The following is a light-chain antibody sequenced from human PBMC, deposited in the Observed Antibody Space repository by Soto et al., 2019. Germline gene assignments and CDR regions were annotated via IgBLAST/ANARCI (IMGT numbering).Light chain of an antibody. CDR3: CSYAVSGTVV. CDR1: SSDVGSYNL. Sequence: QSVLTQPASVSGSPGQSITISCTGTSSDVGSYNLVSWYQQHPDKAPKLMIYEGTKRPSGVSDRFSGSKSGNTASLTISGLQAEDEADYYCCSYAVSGTVVFGGGTKLTVL. J-gene: IGLJ3*02. V-gene: IGLV2-23*01. CDR2: EGT.